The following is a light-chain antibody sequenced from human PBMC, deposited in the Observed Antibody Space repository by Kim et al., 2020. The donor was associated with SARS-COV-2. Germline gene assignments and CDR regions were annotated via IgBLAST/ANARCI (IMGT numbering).Light chain of an antibody. CDR1: QSVSSN. CDR2: GAS. CDR3: QQYNDWPRT. J-gene: IGKJ2*01. Sequence: EIVMTQSPATLSVSPGERATLSCRASQSVSSNLAWYQQKPGQAPRILVYGASTRATGIPVRFSGSGSGTEFTLTISSLQSEDFAVYYCQQYNDWPRTFGQGTKLE. V-gene: IGKV3-15*01.